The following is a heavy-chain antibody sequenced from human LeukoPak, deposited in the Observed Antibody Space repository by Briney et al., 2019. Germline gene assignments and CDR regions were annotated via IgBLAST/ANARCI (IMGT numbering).Heavy chain of an antibody. V-gene: IGHV3-9*01. CDR2: ISWNSGSI. Sequence: GRSLRLSCAASGFTFDDYAMHWVRQAPGKGLERVSGISWNSGSIGYADSVKGRFTISRDNAKNSLYLQMNSLRAEDTALYYCAKEKVERITMVRGTQDYGMDVWGQGTTVTVSS. CDR3: AKEKVERITMVRGTQDYGMDV. CDR1: GFTFDDYA. J-gene: IGHJ6*02. D-gene: IGHD3-10*01.